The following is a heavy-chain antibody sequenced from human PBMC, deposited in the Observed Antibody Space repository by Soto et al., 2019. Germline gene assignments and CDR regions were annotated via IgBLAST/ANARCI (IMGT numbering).Heavy chain of an antibody. D-gene: IGHD1-1*01. J-gene: IGHJ5*02. CDR1: GFTFDDYG. CDR3: AKVSTTHTFGPLNP. Sequence: GGSLRLFSAASGFTFDDYGMHWVRQAPGKGLEWVSGISWNSGSIGYADSVKGRFIISRDNAKNSLYLQMNNLRPWDTAFYFCAKVSTTHTFGPLNPWGQGTLVTVYS. CDR2: ISWNSGSI. V-gene: IGHV3-9*01.